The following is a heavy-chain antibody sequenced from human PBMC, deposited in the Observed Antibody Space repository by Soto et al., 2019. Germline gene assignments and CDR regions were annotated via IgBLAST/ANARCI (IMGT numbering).Heavy chain of an antibody. CDR3: ARDGDPTGNYYYGMDV. D-gene: IGHD4-17*01. Sequence: QVQLVESGEGVVQPGRSLRLSCAASGFTFSSYAMHWVRQAPGKGLEWVAVISYDGSNKYYADSVKGRFTISRDNSKNTLYLQMNSLRAEDTAVYYCARDGDPTGNYYYGMDVWGQGTTVTVSS. J-gene: IGHJ6*02. V-gene: IGHV3-30-3*01. CDR1: GFTFSSYA. CDR2: ISYDGSNK.